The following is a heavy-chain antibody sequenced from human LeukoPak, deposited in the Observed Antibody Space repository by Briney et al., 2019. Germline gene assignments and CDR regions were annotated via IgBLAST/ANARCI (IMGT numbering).Heavy chain of an antibody. J-gene: IGHJ6*03. Sequence: NPSETLSLTCAVSVGSIRSYWSWIRQPAGKGLEWIGRIYGSGSTDYNPSLKSRVTMSVDTSKNQVSLKLSSVTAADTAVYYCAGDHGSGSFNYYYMDVWGKGTTVTISS. CDR3: AGDHGSGSFNYYYMDV. CDR1: VGSIRSY. V-gene: IGHV4-4*07. CDR2: IYGSGST. D-gene: IGHD3-10*01.